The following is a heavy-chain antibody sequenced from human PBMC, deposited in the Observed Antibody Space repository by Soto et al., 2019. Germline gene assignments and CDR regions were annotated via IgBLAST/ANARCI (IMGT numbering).Heavy chain of an antibody. J-gene: IGHJ5*02. CDR3: ATGIATGQVDP. V-gene: IGHV1-3*01. CDR2: INPDNGKT. CDR1: GYTFTRYT. Sequence: QVQLVQSGAEVKKPGASVKISCKASGYTFTRYTMNWVRQAPGQRLEWMGWINPDNGKTQSSQKFQDRVIITRDTSASIPYMDLSSLRSEDTAVYYCATGIATGQVDPWGQGTLVTVSS. D-gene: IGHD2-15*01.